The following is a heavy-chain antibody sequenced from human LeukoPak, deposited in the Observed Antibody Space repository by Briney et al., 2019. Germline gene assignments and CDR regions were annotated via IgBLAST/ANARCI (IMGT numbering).Heavy chain of an antibody. Sequence: GASVKVSCKASGYTFTSYDINWVRQATGQGLEWMGWMNPNSGNTGYAQKFQGRVTITRNTSISTAYMELSSLRSEDTAVYYCARSSDSSGYKDAFDIWGQGTMVTVSS. CDR1: GYTFTSYD. D-gene: IGHD3-22*01. V-gene: IGHV1-8*03. J-gene: IGHJ3*02. CDR2: MNPNSGNT. CDR3: ARSSDSSGYKDAFDI.